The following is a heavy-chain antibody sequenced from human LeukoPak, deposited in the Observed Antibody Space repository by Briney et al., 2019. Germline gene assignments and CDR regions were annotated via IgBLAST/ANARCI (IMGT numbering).Heavy chain of an antibody. CDR2: ISNDGITK. V-gene: IGHV3-30-3*01. J-gene: IGHJ3*02. CDR1: RFTFSNYA. Sequence: PGGSLRLSCEASRFTFSNYAFDWVRQAPGKGLEWVAAISNDGITKYYADSVKGRFTISRDNSKNTLYLQMNSLRAEDTAVYYCAKAPYYDFWSGYPDAFDIWGQGTMVTVSS. CDR3: AKAPYYDFWSGYPDAFDI. D-gene: IGHD3-3*01.